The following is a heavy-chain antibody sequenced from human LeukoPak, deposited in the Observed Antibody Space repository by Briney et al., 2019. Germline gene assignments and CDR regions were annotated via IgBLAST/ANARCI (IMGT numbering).Heavy chain of an antibody. V-gene: IGHV3-23*01. CDR3: AKTGQYSSSFFDY. D-gene: IGHD6-13*01. J-gene: IGHJ4*02. CDR1: GFTFSSYA. CDR2: ISGSGGST. Sequence: GGSLRLSCAASGFTFSSYAMSWVRQAPGKGLEWVSAISGSGGSTYYVDSVKGRFTISRDNSKNTLYLQMNSLRAEDTALYYCAKTGQYSSSFFDYWGQGTLVTVSS.